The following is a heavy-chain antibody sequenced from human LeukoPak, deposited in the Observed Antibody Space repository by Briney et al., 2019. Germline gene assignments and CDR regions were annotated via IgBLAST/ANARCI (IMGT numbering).Heavy chain of an antibody. J-gene: IGHJ4*02. Sequence: GGSLRLSCAASGFTFSSYEMNWVRQAPGKGLEWVSYISSSGSTIYYADSVKGRFTISRDNAKNSLYLQMNSLRAEDTAVYYCARYEGAAYYFDYWGQRTLVTVSS. CDR2: ISSSGSTI. CDR1: GFTFSSYE. V-gene: IGHV3-48*03. D-gene: IGHD1-26*01. CDR3: ARYEGAAYYFDY.